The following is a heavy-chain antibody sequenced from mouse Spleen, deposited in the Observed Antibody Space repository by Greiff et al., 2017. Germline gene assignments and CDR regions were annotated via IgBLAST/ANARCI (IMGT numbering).Heavy chain of an antibody. J-gene: IGHJ1*01. CDR1: GFSLTSYG. D-gene: IGHD2-1*01. V-gene: IGHV2-9*02. CDR2: IWAGGST. Sequence: QVQLKQSGPGLVAPSQSLSITCTVSGFSLTSYGVHWVRQPPGKGLEWLGVIWAGGSTNYNSALMSRLSISKDNSKSQVFLKMNSLQTDDTAMYYCAREPYGNYWYFDVWGAGTTVTVSS. CDR3: AREPYGNYWYFDV.